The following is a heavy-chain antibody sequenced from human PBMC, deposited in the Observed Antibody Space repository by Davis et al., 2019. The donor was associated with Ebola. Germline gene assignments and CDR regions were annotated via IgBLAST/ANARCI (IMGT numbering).Heavy chain of an antibody. CDR1: GFTFSSYW. V-gene: IGHV3-74*01. Sequence: PGGSLRLSCAASGFTFSSYWMHWVRQVPGEGLVWVSSINTDGSNTNYADSVKGRFTISRDNAENTLYLQMNSLRAEDTAVYYCARGGTYYDFWSGYGMDVWGQGTTVTVSS. D-gene: IGHD3-3*01. J-gene: IGHJ6*02. CDR2: INTDGSNT. CDR3: ARGGTYYDFWSGYGMDV.